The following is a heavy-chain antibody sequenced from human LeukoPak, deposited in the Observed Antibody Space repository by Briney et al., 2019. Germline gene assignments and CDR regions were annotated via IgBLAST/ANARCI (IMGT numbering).Heavy chain of an antibody. J-gene: IGHJ5*02. CDR2: IYYSGST. Sequence: SETLSLTCAVYGGSFSGYYWSWIRQPPGKGLEWIGYIYYSGSTNYNPSLKSRVTISVDTSKNQFSLKLSSVTAADTAVYYCARDIAAVAGWFDPWGQGTLVTVSS. CDR1: GGSFSGYY. D-gene: IGHD6-19*01. CDR3: ARDIAAVAGWFDP. V-gene: IGHV4-59*01.